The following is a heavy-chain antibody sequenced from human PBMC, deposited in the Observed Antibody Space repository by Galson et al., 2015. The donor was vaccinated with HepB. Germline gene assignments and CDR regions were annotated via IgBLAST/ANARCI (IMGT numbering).Heavy chain of an antibody. CDR3: TRMTMVRGVMRYYYYGMDV. CDR2: IRSKAYGGTT. Sequence: SLRLSCAASGFTFGDYAMSWFRQAPGKGLEWVGFIRSKAYGGTTEYAASVKGRFTISRDDSKSIAYLQMNSLKTEDTAVYYCTRMTMVRGVMRYYYYGMDVWGQGTTVTVSS. D-gene: IGHD3-10*01. V-gene: IGHV3-49*03. J-gene: IGHJ6*02. CDR1: GFTFGDYA.